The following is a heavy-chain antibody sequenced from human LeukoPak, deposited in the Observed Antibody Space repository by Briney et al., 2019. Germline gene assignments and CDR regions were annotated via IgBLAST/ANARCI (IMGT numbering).Heavy chain of an antibody. CDR3: ARAPRSWGFDY. CDR2: IIPIFGTA. V-gene: IGHV1-69*13. J-gene: IGHJ4*02. Sequence: GASVKVSCMASGGTFSSYAISWVRQAPGQGLEWMGGIIPIFGTANYAQKFQGRVTITADESTSTAYMELTNLRSEDTAVYYCARAPRSWGFDYWGQGTLVTVSS. CDR1: GGTFSSYA. D-gene: IGHD7-27*01.